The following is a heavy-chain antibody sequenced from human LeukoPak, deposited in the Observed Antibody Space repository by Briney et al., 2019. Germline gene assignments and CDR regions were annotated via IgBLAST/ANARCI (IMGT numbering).Heavy chain of an antibody. CDR3: AGESGDYGDLGY. CDR1: GGSISSYY. CDR2: IYYSGST. Sequence: SETLSLTCTVSGGSISSYYWSWIRQPPGKGLEWIGYIYYSGSTNYNPSLKSRVTILVDTSKNQFSLKLSSVTAADTAVYYCAGESGDYGDLGYWGQGTLVTVSS. J-gene: IGHJ4*02. D-gene: IGHD4-17*01. V-gene: IGHV4-59*01.